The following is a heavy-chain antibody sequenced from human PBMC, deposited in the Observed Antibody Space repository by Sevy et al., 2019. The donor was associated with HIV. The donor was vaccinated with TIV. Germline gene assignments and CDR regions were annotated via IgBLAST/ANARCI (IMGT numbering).Heavy chain of an antibody. V-gene: IGHV3-30-3*01. J-gene: IGHJ3*02. D-gene: IGHD1-26*01. CDR2: ISYDGSNK. Sequence: GGSLRLSCAASGFTFSSYAMHWVRQAPGKGLEWVAVISYDGSNKYHADSVKGRFTISRDNSKNTLYLQMNSLRAEDTAVYYCAMGGSLASAFDIWGQGTMVTVSS. CDR1: GFTFSSYA. CDR3: AMGGSLASAFDI.